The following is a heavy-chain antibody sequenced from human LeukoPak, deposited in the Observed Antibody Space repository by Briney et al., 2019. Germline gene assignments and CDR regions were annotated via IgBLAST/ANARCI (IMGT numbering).Heavy chain of an antibody. CDR1: GFTFSSYG. V-gene: IGHV3-30*18. D-gene: IGHD4-17*01. CDR2: ISYDGSNK. Sequence: GRSLRLSCAASGFTFSSYGMHWVRQAPGNGLEWAAVISYDGSNKYYADSVKGRFTISRDNSKNTLYLQMNSLRAEDTAVYYCAKTKGYGERRTLLTDYWGQGTLVTVSS. J-gene: IGHJ4*02. CDR3: AKTKGYGERRTLLTDY.